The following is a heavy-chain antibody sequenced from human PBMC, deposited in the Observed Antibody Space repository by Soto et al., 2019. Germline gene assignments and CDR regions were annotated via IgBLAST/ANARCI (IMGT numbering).Heavy chain of an antibody. CDR1: GGSFKSGSYS. J-gene: IGHJ4*02. D-gene: IGHD3-3*01. CDR2: VYHTGRT. V-gene: IGHV4-61*01. Sequence: SATLSLTCTVSGGSFKSGSYSWSWIRQPPGKGLEWIGYVYHTGRTSYNPSLKSRVSISMDTSKNQFSLNLDSVTAADTAVYFCARDFAYFDSWGQGTMVTVYS. CDR3: ARDFAYFDS.